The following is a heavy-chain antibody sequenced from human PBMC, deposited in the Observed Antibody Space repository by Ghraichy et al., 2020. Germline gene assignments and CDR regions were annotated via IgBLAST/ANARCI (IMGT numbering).Heavy chain of an antibody. V-gene: IGHV3-48*02. Sequence: GESLNISCAASGFTFSSYSMNWVRQAPGKGLEWVSYISSSSSTIYYADSVKGRFTISRDNAKNSLYLQMNSLRDEDTAVYYCARVAGSSGWWGGYGMDVWGQGTTVTVSS. J-gene: IGHJ6*02. CDR3: ARVAGSSGWWGGYGMDV. CDR1: GFTFSSYS. D-gene: IGHD6-19*01. CDR2: ISSSSSTI.